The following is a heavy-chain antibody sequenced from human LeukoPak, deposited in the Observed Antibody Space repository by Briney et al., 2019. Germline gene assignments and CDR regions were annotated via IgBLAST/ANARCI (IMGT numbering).Heavy chain of an antibody. Sequence: PSETLSLTCAVYGGSFSGYYWSWIRQPPGKGLEWIGEINHSGSTNYNPSLKSRVTISVDTSKNQFSLKLSSVTAADTAVYYCARRALARLYLSDSYYYYMDVWGKGTTVTISS. V-gene: IGHV4-34*01. CDR3: ARRALARLYLSDSYYYYMDV. D-gene: IGHD5/OR15-5a*01. J-gene: IGHJ6*03. CDR2: INHSGST. CDR1: GGSFSGYY.